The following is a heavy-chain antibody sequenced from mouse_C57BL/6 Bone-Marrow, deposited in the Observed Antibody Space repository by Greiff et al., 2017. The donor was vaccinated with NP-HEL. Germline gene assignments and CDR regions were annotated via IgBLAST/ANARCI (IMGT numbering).Heavy chain of an antibody. D-gene: IGHD2-5*01. CDR2: ISNGGGST. Sequence: DVMLVESGGGLVQPGGSLKLSCAASGFTFSDYYMYWVRQTPEKRLEWVAYISNGGGSTYYPDTVKGRFTISRDNAKNTLYLQMSRLKSEDTAMYYCARQRYSNYGYFDVWGTGTTVTVSS. CDR1: GFTFSDYY. CDR3: ARQRYSNYGYFDV. V-gene: IGHV5-12*01. J-gene: IGHJ1*03.